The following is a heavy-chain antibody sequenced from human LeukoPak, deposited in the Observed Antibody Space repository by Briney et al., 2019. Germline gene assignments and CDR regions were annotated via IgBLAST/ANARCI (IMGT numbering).Heavy chain of an antibody. CDR2: IWYDGSNK. J-gene: IGHJ6*02. V-gene: IGHV3-33*01. CDR1: GFTFSSYG. CDR3: ARVPLYRISQWLVPPPGMDV. D-gene: IGHD6-19*01. Sequence: GGSLRLSCAASGFTFSSYGMHWVRQAPGKGLEWVAVIWYDGSNKYYADSVKGRFTISRDNSKNTLYLQMNSLRAEDTAVYYCARVPLYRISQWLVPPPGMDVWGQGTTVTVSS.